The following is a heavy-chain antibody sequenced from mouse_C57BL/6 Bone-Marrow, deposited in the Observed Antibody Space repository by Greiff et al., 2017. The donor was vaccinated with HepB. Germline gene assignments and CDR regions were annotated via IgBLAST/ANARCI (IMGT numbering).Heavy chain of an antibody. CDR1: GYTFTSYW. D-gene: IGHD2-4*01. CDR3: ALYDYDVGY. J-gene: IGHJ2*01. CDR2: IYPSDSET. Sequence: VQLQQPGAELVRPGSSVKLSCKASGYTFTSYWMDWVKQRPGQGLEWIGNIYPSDSETHYNQKFKDKATLTVDKSSSTAYMQLSSLTSEDSAVYYCALYDYDVGYWGQGTTLTVSS. V-gene: IGHV1-61*01.